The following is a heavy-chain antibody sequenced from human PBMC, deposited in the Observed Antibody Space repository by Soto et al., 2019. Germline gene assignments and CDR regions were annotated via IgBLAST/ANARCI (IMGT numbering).Heavy chain of an antibody. J-gene: IGHJ4*02. D-gene: IGHD5-18*01. CDR1: GFTFSSHG. CDR2: RWHDGSNK. Sequence: GXSRRLSCAASGFTFSSHGPHWGRQAPVKGLEWVAARWHDGSNKYQADSVKGRFTISRDNSKNTLYLQMSSLRAEDTAVYYCAREGYSYVSDYWGQGTLVTVSS. CDR3: AREGYSYVSDY. V-gene: IGHV3-33*01.